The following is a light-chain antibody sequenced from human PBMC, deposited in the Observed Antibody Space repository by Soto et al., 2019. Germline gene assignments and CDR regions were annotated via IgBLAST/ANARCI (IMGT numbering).Light chain of an antibody. CDR3: CSYASSSTYV. V-gene: IGLV2-23*01. Sequence: QSALTQPASVSGSPGQSITISCTGTGSGVGNYNLVSWYQHDPGKAPKLLFYEGSKRPSGVSDRFSGSKSGNTASLTISGLQAEDEADYYCCSYASSSTYVFGTGTKLTVL. J-gene: IGLJ1*01. CDR2: EGS. CDR1: GSGVGNYNL.